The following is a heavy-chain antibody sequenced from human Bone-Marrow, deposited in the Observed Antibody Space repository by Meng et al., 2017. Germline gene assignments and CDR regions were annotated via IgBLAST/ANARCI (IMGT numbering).Heavy chain of an antibody. CDR2: INPNSGGT. V-gene: IGHV1-2*02. Sequence: ASVKVFCKASAYTFTGYYMHWVRHAPGQGLEWRGWINPNSGGTNYAQKFQGRVTMTRGTSISTAYMELSRLRPDDTAVYYCARVLSRQVVTPGGLWGQGTLVTVSS. CDR1: AYTFTGYY. D-gene: IGHD4-23*01. J-gene: IGHJ4*02. CDR3: ARVLSRQVVTPGGL.